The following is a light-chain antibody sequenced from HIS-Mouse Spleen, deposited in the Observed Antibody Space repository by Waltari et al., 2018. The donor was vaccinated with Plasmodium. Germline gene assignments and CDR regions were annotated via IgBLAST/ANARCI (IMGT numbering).Light chain of an antibody. Sequence: EIVLTQSPATLSLSPGERANLPCRASQSVSSHLAGYQQKTDQAPRLLIYDASTRATGIPARFSGSGSGTDFTLTISSLEPEDFAVYYCQQRSNWPLTFGPGTKVDIK. V-gene: IGKV3-11*01. CDR3: QQRSNWPLT. CDR1: QSVSSH. CDR2: DAS. J-gene: IGKJ3*01.